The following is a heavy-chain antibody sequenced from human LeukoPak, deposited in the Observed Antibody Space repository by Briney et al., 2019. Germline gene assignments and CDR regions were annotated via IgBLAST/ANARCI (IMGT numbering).Heavy chain of an antibody. Sequence: GGSLRLSCAASGFTVSSHYISWVRPAPGKGLEWGSVIYSGGSTYYADSVKGRFTISRDNSKNTVYLQMNSLRAEDTAVYYCARGSYSSGWFLPNDYWGQGTLVTVSS. D-gene: IGHD6-19*01. CDR3: ARGSYSSGWFLPNDY. CDR2: IYSGGST. CDR1: GFTVSSHY. V-gene: IGHV3-53*01. J-gene: IGHJ4*02.